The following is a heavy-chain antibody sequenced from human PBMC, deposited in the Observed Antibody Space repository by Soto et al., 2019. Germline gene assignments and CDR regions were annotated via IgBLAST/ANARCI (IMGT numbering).Heavy chain of an antibody. D-gene: IGHD6-13*01. CDR3: AGIAAAGKSFDY. CDR1: GYSISSGYY. Sequence: SETLSLTCAVSGYSISSGYYWGWIRQPPGKGLEWIGSIYHSGSTYYNPSLKSRVTISVDTSKNQFSLKLSSVPAADTAVYYCAGIAAAGKSFDYWGQGTLVTVSS. V-gene: IGHV4-38-2*01. CDR2: IYHSGST. J-gene: IGHJ4*02.